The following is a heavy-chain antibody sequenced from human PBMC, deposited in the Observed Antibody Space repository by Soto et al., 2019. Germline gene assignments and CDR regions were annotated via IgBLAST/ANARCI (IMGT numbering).Heavy chain of an antibody. CDR2: ISSSGHII. V-gene: IGHV3-48*01. J-gene: IGHJ5*02. CDR1: GFTFSNYA. CDR3: TRGCTGSCWFEH. Sequence: EVQLVESGGGLVQPGGSLRLSCAASGFTFSNYAMAWVRQAPGKGLEWLSYISSSGHIITYGVSAKGRFTVFRDNAKNSLYLQLSSLRAEDTAVYSCTRGCTGSCWFEHWGQGTLVTVSS. D-gene: IGHD6-13*01.